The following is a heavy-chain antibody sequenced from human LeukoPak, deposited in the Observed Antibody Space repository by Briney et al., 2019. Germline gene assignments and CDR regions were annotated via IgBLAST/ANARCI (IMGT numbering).Heavy chain of an antibody. CDR2: ISYDGSNK. D-gene: IGHD3-3*01. CDR3: ARDRVDFWSGYYPVELDY. Sequence: GGSLRLSCVASGFTFSSHAMHWVRQAPGKGLEWVAVISYDGSNKYYADSVKGRFTISRDNSKNTLYLQMNSLRAEDTAVYYCARDRVDFWSGYYPVELDYWGQGTLVTVSS. J-gene: IGHJ4*02. V-gene: IGHV3-30-3*01. CDR1: GFTFSSHA.